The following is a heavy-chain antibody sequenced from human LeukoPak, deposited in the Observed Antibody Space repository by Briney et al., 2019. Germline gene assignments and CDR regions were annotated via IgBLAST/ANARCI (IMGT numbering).Heavy chain of an antibody. Sequence: ATVKISCKVSGYTFTDYYMHWVQQAPGKGLEWMGLVDPEDGETIYAEKFQGRVTITADTSTDTAYMELSSLRSEDTAVYYCARGTIWNWFDRWGQGTLVTVSS. CDR2: VDPEDGET. V-gene: IGHV1-69-2*01. CDR1: GYTFTDYY. J-gene: IGHJ5*02. CDR3: ARGTIWNWFDR. D-gene: IGHD1-1*01.